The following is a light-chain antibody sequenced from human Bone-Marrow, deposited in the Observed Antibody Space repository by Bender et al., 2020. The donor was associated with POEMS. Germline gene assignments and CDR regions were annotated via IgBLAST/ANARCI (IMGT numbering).Light chain of an antibody. J-gene: IGLJ1*01. CDR2: EGS. CDR1: SSDVGGYKY. CDR3: CSFGGGPYG. Sequence: QSALTQPPSASGSPGQSVTISCTGTSSDVGGYKYVSWYQQYPGKAPKLMIYEGSKRPGGVPDRFSASKSGNLAFLIISGLQAEDEADYYCCSFGGGPYGFGTGT. V-gene: IGLV2-8*01.